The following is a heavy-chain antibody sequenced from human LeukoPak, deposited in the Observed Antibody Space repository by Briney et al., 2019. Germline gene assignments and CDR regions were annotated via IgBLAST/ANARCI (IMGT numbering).Heavy chain of an antibody. CDR2: IYYSGST. CDR3: ARGFFGSSWETYFDY. D-gene: IGHD6-13*01. V-gene: IGHV4-39*01. J-gene: IGHJ4*02. Sequence: SETLSLTCTVSGGSISSSSYYWGWIRQPPGKGLEWIGSIYYSGSTYYNPSLKSRVTISVDTSKNQFSLKLSSVTAADTAVYYCARGFFGSSWETYFDYWGQGTLVTVSS. CDR1: GGSISSSSYY.